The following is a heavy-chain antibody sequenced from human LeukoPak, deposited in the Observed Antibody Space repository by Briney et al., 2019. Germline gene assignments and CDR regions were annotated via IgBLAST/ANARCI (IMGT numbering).Heavy chain of an antibody. CDR1: GFTFSSYA. V-gene: IGHV3-23*01. CDR2: ISGSGGST. CDR3: AKWGTSSWSYYYYGMDV. J-gene: IGHJ6*04. D-gene: IGHD6-13*01. Sequence: PGGSLRLSCAASGFTFSSYAMSWVRQAPGKGLEWVPAISGSGGSTYYADSVKGRFTISRDNSKNTLYLQMNSLRAEDTAVYYCAKWGTSSWSYYYYGMDVWGKGTTVTVSS.